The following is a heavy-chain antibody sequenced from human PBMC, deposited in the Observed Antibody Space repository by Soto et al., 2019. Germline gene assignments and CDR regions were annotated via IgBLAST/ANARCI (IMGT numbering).Heavy chain of an antibody. CDR3: SRLTNARPGDD. CDR1: GGSITSSNYH. CDR2: IYYSGNT. Sequence: ASETLSLTCTVSGGSITSSNYHWGWSRQPPGKGLEWIGTIYYSGNTYYNPSLKSRVTMSMDASKNQFSLTLSSVAVADTAVYYCSRLTNARPGDDWGQGTLVTVSS. V-gene: IGHV4-39*01. D-gene: IGHD2-2*01. J-gene: IGHJ4*02.